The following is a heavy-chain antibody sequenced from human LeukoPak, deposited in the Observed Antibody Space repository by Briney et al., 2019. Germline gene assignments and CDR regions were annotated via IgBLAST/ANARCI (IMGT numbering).Heavy chain of an antibody. J-gene: IGHJ6*03. D-gene: IGHD3-16*01. CDR3: ARRVGDFRTPNYYMDV. Sequence: ASVKVSCKASGYTFTSYGISWVRQAPGRGLEWMGWISAYNGNTNYAQKLQGRVTMTTDTSTSTAYMELRSLRSDDTAVYYCARRVGDFRTPNYYMDVWGKGTTVTVSS. CDR2: ISAYNGNT. CDR1: GYTFTSYG. V-gene: IGHV1-18*01.